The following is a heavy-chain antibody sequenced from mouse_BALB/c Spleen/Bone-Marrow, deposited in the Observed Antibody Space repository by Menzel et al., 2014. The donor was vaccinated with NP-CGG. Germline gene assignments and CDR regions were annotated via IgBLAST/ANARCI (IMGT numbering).Heavy chain of an antibody. Sequence: VQGVESGSVLVRPGASVKVSCKASGYTFTSSWIHWAKQRPGRGLEWIGEIHPNSGNTNYNEKFKGKATLTVDTSSSTAYVDLSSLTSEDSAVYYCARQYRHSYYFDYWGQGTTLTVSS. CDR2: IHPNSGNT. V-gene: IGHV1S130*01. CDR3: ARQYRHSYYFDY. CDR1: GYTFTSSW. J-gene: IGHJ2*01. D-gene: IGHD2-14*01.